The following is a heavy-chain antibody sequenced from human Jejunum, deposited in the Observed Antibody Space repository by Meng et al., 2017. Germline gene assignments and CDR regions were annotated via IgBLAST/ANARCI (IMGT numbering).Heavy chain of an antibody. Sequence: EVQMVQSGGALVQPGGSLGLSCAASEFDVTKFAMSWVRQAPGKGLEWVSGVSGSGDGVYYADSVRGRFTVGRDKSKNTLFLQMNSLRTEDTAVYFCARLPGYSNVGRHDYWGQGALVTVSS. D-gene: IGHD2/OR15-2a*01. CDR2: VSGSGDGV. J-gene: IGHJ4*02. CDR3: ARLPGYSNVGRHDY. V-gene: IGHV3-23*04. CDR1: EFDVTKFA.